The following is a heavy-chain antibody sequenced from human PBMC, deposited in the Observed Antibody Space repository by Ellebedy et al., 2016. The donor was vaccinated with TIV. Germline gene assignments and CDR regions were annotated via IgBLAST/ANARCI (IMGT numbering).Heavy chain of an antibody. CDR1: GYTLTELS. Sequence: ASVKVSXXVSGYTLTELSMHWVRQAPGKGLEWMGGFDPEDGETIYAQKFQGRVTMTEDTSTDTAYMELSSLRSEDTAVYYCARDGPPRLAAATYYYYGMDVWGQGTTVTVSS. V-gene: IGHV1-24*01. J-gene: IGHJ6*02. D-gene: IGHD6-25*01. CDR2: FDPEDGET. CDR3: ARDGPPRLAAATYYYYGMDV.